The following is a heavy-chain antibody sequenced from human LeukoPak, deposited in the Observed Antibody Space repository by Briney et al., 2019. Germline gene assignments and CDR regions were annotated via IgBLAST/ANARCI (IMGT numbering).Heavy chain of an antibody. J-gene: IGHJ4*02. D-gene: IGHD6-25*01. Sequence: GGSLRLSCAASGFTFSGSAMHWVRQASGKGLEWVGRIRSKANSYATAYAASVKGRFTISRDDSKNTAYLQMNSLKTEDTAVYYCTGPGYSIGGPADYWGQGTLVTVSS. CDR2: IRSKANSYAT. V-gene: IGHV3-73*01. CDR1: GFTFSGSA. CDR3: TGPGYSIGGPADY.